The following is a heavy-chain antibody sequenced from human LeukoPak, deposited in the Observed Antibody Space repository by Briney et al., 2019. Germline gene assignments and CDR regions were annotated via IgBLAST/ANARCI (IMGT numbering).Heavy chain of an antibody. J-gene: IGHJ4*02. CDR1: GFTFSDYY. CDR2: ISSSSSYI. CDR3: ARIYCGGDCSVDY. Sequence: GGSLRLSCAASGFTFSDYYMSWIRQAPGKGLEWVSSISSSSSYIYYADSVKGRFTISRDNAKNSLYLQMNSLRAEDTAVYYCARIYCGGDCSVDYWGQGTLVTVSS. V-gene: IGHV3-11*06. D-gene: IGHD2-21*02.